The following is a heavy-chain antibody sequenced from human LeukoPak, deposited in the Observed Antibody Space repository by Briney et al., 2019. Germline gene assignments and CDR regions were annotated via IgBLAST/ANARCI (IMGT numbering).Heavy chain of an antibody. D-gene: IGHD3-10*02. J-gene: IGHJ6*04. CDR2: ISSSGSTI. CDR1: GFTFSSYE. CDR3: AELGITMIGGV. Sequence: PGGSLRLSCAASGFTFSSYEMNWVRQAPGKGLEWVSYISSSGSTIYYADSVKGRFSISRDNAKNSLYLQMNSLRAEDTAVYYCAELGITMIGGVWGKGTTVTISS. V-gene: IGHV3-48*03.